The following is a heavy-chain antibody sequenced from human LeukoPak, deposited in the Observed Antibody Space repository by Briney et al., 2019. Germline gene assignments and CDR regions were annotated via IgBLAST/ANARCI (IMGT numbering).Heavy chain of an antibody. CDR2: IYSGGST. V-gene: IGHV3-53*01. J-gene: IGHJ4*02. CDR1: GFTFSSYW. CDR3: AREIGSSFDY. D-gene: IGHD6-13*01. Sequence: GGSLRLSCAASGFTFSSYWMSWVRQAPGEGLEWVSVIYSGGSTYYADSVKGRFTISRDNSKNTLYLQMNSLRAEDTAVYYCAREIGSSFDYWGQGTLVTVSS.